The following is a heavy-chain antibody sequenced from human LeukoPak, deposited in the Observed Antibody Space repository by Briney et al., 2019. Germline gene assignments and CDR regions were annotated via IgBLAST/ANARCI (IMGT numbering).Heavy chain of an antibody. CDR1: GGSFSGYY. Sequence: SETLSLTCAVYGGSFSGYYWSWIRQPPGKGLEWIGEINHSGSTNYNPSLKSRVTISVDTSKNQFSLKLSSVTAADTAVYYRARAGNWNYVGFDYWGQGTLVTVSS. CDR3: ARAGNWNYVGFDY. CDR2: INHSGST. D-gene: IGHD1-7*01. V-gene: IGHV4-34*01. J-gene: IGHJ4*02.